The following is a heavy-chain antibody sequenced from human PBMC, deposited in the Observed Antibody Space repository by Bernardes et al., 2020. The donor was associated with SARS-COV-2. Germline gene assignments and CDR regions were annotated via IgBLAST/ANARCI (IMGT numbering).Heavy chain of an antibody. CDR1: GFTVSYNY. CDR2: IYSGGST. Sequence: GGSLRRSCAASGFTVSYNYMNWVRQAPGKGLEWVSVIYSGGSTYYADSVKGRFTISRDNSKNTLYLQMNSLRAEDTAVYYCARDAVSYGMDVWGQGTTVTVSS. V-gene: IGHV3-66*01. CDR3: ARDAVSYGMDV. J-gene: IGHJ6*02. D-gene: IGHD1-20*01.